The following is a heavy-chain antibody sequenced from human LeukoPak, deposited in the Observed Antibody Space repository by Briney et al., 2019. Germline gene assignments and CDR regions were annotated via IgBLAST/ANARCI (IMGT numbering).Heavy chain of an antibody. J-gene: IGHJ4*02. CDR3: AREYDFWSGLDY. CDR1: GGSISSGSYY. V-gene: IGHV4-61*02. Sequence: PSETLSLTCTVSGGSISSGSYYGSWIRQPAGKGLEWIGRIYTSGSTNYNPSLKSRVTISVDTSKNQFSLKLSSVTAADTAVYYCAREYDFWSGLDYWGQGTLVTVSS. D-gene: IGHD3-3*01. CDR2: IYTSGST.